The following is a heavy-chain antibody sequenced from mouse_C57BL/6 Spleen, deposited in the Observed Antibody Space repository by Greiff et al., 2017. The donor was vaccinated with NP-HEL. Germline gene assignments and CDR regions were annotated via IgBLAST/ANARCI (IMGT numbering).Heavy chain of an antibody. CDR2: ISDGGSYT. V-gene: IGHV5-4*01. J-gene: IGHJ4*01. Sequence: VQLKESGGGLVKPGGSLKLSCAASGFTFSSYAMSWVRQTPEKRLEWVATISDGGSYTYYPDNVKGRFTISRDNAKNNLYLQMSHLKSEDTAMYYCARGDYAMDYWGQGTSVTVSS. CDR3: ARGDYAMDY. CDR1: GFTFSSYA.